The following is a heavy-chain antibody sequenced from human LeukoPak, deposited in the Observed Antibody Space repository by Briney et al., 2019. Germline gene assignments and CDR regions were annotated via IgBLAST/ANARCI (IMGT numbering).Heavy chain of an antibody. D-gene: IGHD6-6*01. J-gene: IGHJ5*02. CDR1: GYTFTDYY. CDR2: VDPEDGET. CDR3: ATGVSSSSGYNWFDP. V-gene: IGHV1-69-2*01. Sequence: ATVKISCKVSGYTFTDYYMHWVQQAPGKGLEWMGLVDPEDGETIYAEKFQGRVTITADTSTDTAYMELSSLRSEDTAVHYCATGVSSSSGYNWFDPWGQGTLVTVST.